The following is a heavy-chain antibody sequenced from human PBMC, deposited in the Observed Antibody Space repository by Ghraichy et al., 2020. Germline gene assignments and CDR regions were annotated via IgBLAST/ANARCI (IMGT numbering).Heavy chain of an antibody. CDR2: ISSNGGST. J-gene: IGHJ3*02. CDR3: ARDRHHSSGWWNPHVSQGAFDI. Sequence: GGSLRLSCAASGFTFSSYAMHWVRQAPGKGLEYVSAISSNGGSTYYANSVKGRFTISRDNSKNTLYLQMGSLRAEDMAVYYCARDRHHSSGWWNPHVSQGAFDIWGQGTMVTVSS. V-gene: IGHV3-64*01. CDR1: GFTFSSYA. D-gene: IGHD6-19*01.